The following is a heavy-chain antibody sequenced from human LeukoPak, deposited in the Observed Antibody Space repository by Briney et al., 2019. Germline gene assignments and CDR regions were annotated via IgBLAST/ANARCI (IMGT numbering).Heavy chain of an antibody. CDR2: ISYDGSNK. Sequence: AGGSLRLSCAASGFTLSSYGMHWVRQAPGKGLEWVAVISYDGSNKYYADSVKGRFTISRDNSKNTLYLQMNSLRAEDTAVYYCAKSYDSSGYFDYWGQGTLVTVSS. CDR3: AKSYDSSGYFDY. J-gene: IGHJ4*02. V-gene: IGHV3-30*18. D-gene: IGHD3-22*01. CDR1: GFTLSSYG.